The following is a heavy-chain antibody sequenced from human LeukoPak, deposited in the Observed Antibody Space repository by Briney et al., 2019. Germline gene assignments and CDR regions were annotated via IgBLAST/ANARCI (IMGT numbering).Heavy chain of an antibody. V-gene: IGHV1-18*01. J-gene: IGHJ4*02. CDR3: ARGPIAAAGDY. CDR2: INANNGNT. D-gene: IGHD6-13*01. Sequence: ASVKVSCKASGYTFTSYAMNWVRQAPGQGLEWMGWINANNGNTNYAQNLQGRVTMTRDTSTSTAYMELRSLRSDDTAVYYCARGPIAAAGDYWGQGTLVTVSS. CDR1: GYTFTSYA.